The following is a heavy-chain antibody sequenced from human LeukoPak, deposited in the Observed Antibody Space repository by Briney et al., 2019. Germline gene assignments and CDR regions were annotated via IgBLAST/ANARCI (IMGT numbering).Heavy chain of an antibody. V-gene: IGHV3-48*03. CDR2: ISSGGGTI. Sequence: GGSLRLSCVVSGFTFSIYEMNWVRQAPGKGLEWVSYISSGGGTIYYADSVKGRFTISRDNAKNSLYLQMDSLRAEDTAVYYCARIRADXXXXXXXXXXFXXQXTXVTV. CDR3: ARIRADXXXXXXXXXXF. J-gene: IGHJ4*02. D-gene: IGHD3-22*01. CDR1: GFTFSIYE.